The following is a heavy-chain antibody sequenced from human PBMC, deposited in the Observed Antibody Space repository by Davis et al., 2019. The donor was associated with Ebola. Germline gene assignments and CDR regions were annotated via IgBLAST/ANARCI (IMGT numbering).Heavy chain of an antibody. J-gene: IGHJ6*02. Sequence: GESLKISCAASGFTFSSYGMHWVRQAPGKGLEWVAVISYDGSNKYYADSVKGRFTISRDNSKNTLYLQMNSLGAEDTAVYYCAKDLTEVYAILYKYGMDVWGQGTTVTVSS. V-gene: IGHV3-30*18. CDR3: AKDLTEVYAILYKYGMDV. D-gene: IGHD2-8*01. CDR2: ISYDGSNK. CDR1: GFTFSSYG.